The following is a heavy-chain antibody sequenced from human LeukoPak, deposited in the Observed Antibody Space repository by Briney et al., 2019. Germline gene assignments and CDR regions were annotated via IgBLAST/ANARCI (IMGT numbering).Heavy chain of an antibody. Sequence: PGGSLRLSCAASGFTFSSYWMHWVRQAPGKGLVWVSRISSDGSSTDYADSVKGRFTISRDNSKNTLYLQMNSQRAEDTAVYYCASRYIYGDFGRLDAFDIWGQGTMVTVS. CDR2: ISSDGSST. CDR1: GFTFSSYW. D-gene: IGHD4-17*01. J-gene: IGHJ3*02. CDR3: ASRYIYGDFGRLDAFDI. V-gene: IGHV3-74*01.